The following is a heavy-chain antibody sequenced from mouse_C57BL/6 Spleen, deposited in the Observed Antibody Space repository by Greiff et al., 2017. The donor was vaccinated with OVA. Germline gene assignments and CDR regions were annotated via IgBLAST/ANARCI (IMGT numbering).Heavy chain of an antibody. CDR1: GYTFTDYY. D-gene: IGHD1-1*01. CDR3: ARYRTVERLSFDV. CDR2: INPNNGGT. J-gene: IGHJ1*03. Sequence: EVQLQQSGPELVKPGASVKMSCKASGYTFTDYYMHWVKQSHGKSLEWIGYINPNNGGTSYNQKFKGKATLTVNKSSSTAYMELRSLTSEDSAVYYCARYRTVERLSFDVWGTGTTVTVSS. V-gene: IGHV1-22*01.